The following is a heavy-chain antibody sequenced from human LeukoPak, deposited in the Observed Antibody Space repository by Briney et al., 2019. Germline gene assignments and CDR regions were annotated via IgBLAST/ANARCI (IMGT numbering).Heavy chain of an antibody. V-gene: IGHV4-34*01. D-gene: IGHD6-19*01. CDR1: GGSFSGYY. CDR3: ARGPYSSGWKYYYYYGMDV. CDR2: VNHSGST. Sequence: SETLSLTCAVYGGSFSGYYWSWIRQPPGKGLEWIGEVNHSGSTNYNPSLKSRVTISVDTSKNQFSLKLSSVTAADTAVHYCARGPYSSGWKYYYYYGMDVWGQGTTVTVSS. J-gene: IGHJ6*02.